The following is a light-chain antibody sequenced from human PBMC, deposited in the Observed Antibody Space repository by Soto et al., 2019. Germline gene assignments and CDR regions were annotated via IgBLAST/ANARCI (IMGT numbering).Light chain of an antibody. Sequence: QSVLTQPPSASGTPGQRVTISCSGGSYNVGKNLVYWYQQRPGTAPKLIIFKNNQRPSGVPDRFSGSNSGSSASLAISGLRSEDEADYHCSTWDDNLSTWLFGGGTKLTVL. CDR2: KNN. J-gene: IGLJ3*02. CDR3: STWDDNLSTWL. CDR1: SYNVGKNL. V-gene: IGLV1-47*01.